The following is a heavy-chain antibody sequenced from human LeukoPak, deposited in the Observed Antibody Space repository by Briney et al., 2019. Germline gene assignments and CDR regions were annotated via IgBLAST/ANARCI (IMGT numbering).Heavy chain of an antibody. Sequence: GGSLRLSCAASGFTFSSYSMNWVRQALGKGLEWVSYISSSSSTIYYADSVKGRFTISRDNAKNSLYLQMNSLRDEDTAVYYCARDTQYCSSTSCYKRNNWFDPWGQGTLVTVSS. J-gene: IGHJ5*02. V-gene: IGHV3-48*02. D-gene: IGHD2-2*02. CDR3: ARDTQYCSSTSCYKRNNWFDP. CDR2: ISSSSSTI. CDR1: GFTFSSYS.